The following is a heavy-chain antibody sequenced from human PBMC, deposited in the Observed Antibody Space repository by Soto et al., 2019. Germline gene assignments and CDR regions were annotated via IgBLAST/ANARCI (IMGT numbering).Heavy chain of an antibody. CDR3: ARGNYGGNPEEAFDI. CDR1: GGSISSGDYY. J-gene: IGHJ3*02. CDR2: IYYSGST. V-gene: IGHV4-30-4*01. D-gene: IGHD4-17*01. Sequence: PSETLSLTCTVSGGSISSGDYYWSWIRQPPGKGLEWIGYIYYSGSTYYNPSLKSRVTISVDTSKNQFSLKLSSVTAADTAVYYCARGNYGGNPEEAFDIWGQGTMVTVSS.